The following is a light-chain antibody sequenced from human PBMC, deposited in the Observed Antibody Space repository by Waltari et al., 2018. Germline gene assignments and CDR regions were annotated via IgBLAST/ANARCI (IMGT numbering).Light chain of an antibody. J-gene: IGLJ2*01. CDR3: SSQSMNRDVI. CDR2: DVG. V-gene: IGLV2-14*03. Sequence: QSALTQPASVSGSPGQSITISCSGIYSAVGGDDSVSWYQDHPGQAPKVIIYDVGNRPSGVSDRFSGSKSGNTASLTISGLQPEDEANYYCSSQSMNRDVIFGGGTKLTVL. CDR1: YSAVGGDDS.